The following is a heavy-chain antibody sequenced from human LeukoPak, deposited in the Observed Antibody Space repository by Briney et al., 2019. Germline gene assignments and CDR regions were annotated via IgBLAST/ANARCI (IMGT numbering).Heavy chain of an antibody. CDR2: IYYSGST. CDR1: GGSISSYY. Sequence: SETLSLTCTVSGGSISSYYWSWIRQPAGKGLEWIGYIYYSGSTDYNPSLKSRVTISVDTSNNQFSLKLSSVTAADTAVYYCSTNRYYYDSSGSIGAFENWGQGALVTVSS. CDR3: STNRYYYDSSGSIGAFEN. V-gene: IGHV4-59*06. J-gene: IGHJ4*02. D-gene: IGHD3-22*01.